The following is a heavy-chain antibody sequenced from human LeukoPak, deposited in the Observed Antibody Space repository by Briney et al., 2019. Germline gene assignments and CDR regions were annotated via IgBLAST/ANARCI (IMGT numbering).Heavy chain of an antibody. V-gene: IGHV3-7*01. CDR2: INQDGSEK. CDR3: ARDRALYDSRRGYYYTEDDY. J-gene: IGHJ4*02. D-gene: IGHD3-22*01. Sequence: PGGSLRLSCAASGFTFNSYWMSWVRQAPGKGLEWVANINQDGSEKYYVDSVRGRFSISRDNAKSSLYLQMNTLRADGTAVYYCARDRALYDSRRGYYYTEDDYWGQGTLVTVSS. CDR1: GFTFNSYW.